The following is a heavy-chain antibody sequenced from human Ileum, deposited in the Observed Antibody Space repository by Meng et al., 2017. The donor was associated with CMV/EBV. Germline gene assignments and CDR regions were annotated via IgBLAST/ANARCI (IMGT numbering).Heavy chain of an antibody. V-gene: IGHV1-18*01. CDR1: GYTFSSHG. Sequence: QVQLVQSGAEVMKPGASVMVSCETSGYTFSSHGINWVRQAPGQGLEWVAWISIYNGNTDYAEKVRGRVTLTTDTSRNTVYMDLRSLRSDDTAVYYCARDSSDDYFDFWGQGTLVTVSS. CDR3: ARDSSDDYFDF. J-gene: IGHJ4*02. CDR2: ISIYNGNT. D-gene: IGHD2-21*02.